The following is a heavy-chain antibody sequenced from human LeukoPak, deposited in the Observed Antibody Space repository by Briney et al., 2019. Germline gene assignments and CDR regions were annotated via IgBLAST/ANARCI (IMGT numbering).Heavy chain of an antibody. CDR3: ARGSSGELLGISDY. Sequence: GGSLRLSCAASGFAFSSYTMNWVRQAPGKGLEWVAVISYDGSNKYYADSVKGRFTISRDNSKNTLYLQMNSLRAEDAAVYYCARGSSGELLGISDYWGQGTLVTVSS. J-gene: IGHJ4*02. D-gene: IGHD1-26*01. CDR2: ISYDGSNK. CDR1: GFAFSSYT. V-gene: IGHV3-30*03.